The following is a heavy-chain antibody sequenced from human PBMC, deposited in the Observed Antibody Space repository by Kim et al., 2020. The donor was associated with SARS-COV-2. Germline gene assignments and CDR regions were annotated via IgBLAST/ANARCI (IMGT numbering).Heavy chain of an antibody. CDR2: ISSSGNTK. J-gene: IGHJ3*02. CDR1: GFTFSSYE. Sequence: GGSLRLSCAASGFTFSSYEMNWVRQAPGKGLEWVSYISSSGNTKFYADSVKGRFTISRDNAKNSLYLQMNSLRAEDTAVYYCAREERITMIVVIITSAFDIWGQGTMVTVSS. D-gene: IGHD3-22*01. CDR3: AREERITMIVVIITSAFDI. V-gene: IGHV3-48*03.